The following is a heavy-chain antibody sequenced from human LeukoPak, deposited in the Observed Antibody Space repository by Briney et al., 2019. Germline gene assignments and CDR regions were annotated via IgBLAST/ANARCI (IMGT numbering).Heavy chain of an antibody. CDR3: AKDFTMIRGSELDY. Sequence: KPGGSLRLSCAASGFTFSDYYMSWIRQAPGKGLEWVSYISSSSSYTNYADSVKGRFTISRDNSKNTLYLQMNSLRAEDTAVYYCAKDFTMIRGSELDYWGQGTLVTVSS. D-gene: IGHD3-10*01. J-gene: IGHJ4*02. V-gene: IGHV3-11*05. CDR1: GFTFSDYY. CDR2: ISSSSSYT.